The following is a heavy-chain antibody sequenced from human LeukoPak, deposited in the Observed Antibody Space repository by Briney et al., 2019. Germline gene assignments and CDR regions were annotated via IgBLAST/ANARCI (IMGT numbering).Heavy chain of an antibody. V-gene: IGHV4-30-2*01. J-gene: IGHJ3*02. CDR3: ARTMIGSRGDAFDI. CDR2: IYHSGST. CDR1: GGSISSGGYY. D-gene: IGHD3-22*01. Sequence: SQTLSLTCTVSGGSISSGGYYWSWIRQLPGKGLERIGYIYHSGSTYYNPSLKSRVTISVDTSKNQFSLKLSSVTAADTAVYYCARTMIGSRGDAFDIWGQGTMVTVSS.